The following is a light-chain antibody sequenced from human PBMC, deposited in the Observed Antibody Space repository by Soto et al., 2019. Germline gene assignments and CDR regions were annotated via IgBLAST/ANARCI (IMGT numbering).Light chain of an antibody. CDR3: QQYYDWPIT. J-gene: IGKJ5*01. Sequence: EIVLTQSPATLPVSPGERATLSCRASQSISSLLAWYQQKPGQAPRLLIYGASTRATGIPARFSGSGSGTDFTLTISSPQSEDFAVYYCQQYYDWPITFGQGTRLEIK. CDR1: QSISSL. V-gene: IGKV3-15*01. CDR2: GAS.